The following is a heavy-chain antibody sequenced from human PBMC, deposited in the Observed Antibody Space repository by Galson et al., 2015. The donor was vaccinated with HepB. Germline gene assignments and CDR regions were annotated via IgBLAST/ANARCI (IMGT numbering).Heavy chain of an antibody. CDR3: AKDMIRYQDSSGYYHAFDY. CDR2: ISWNSDII. Sequence: SLRLSCAASGFTFEDYAMHWVRQAPGKGLEWVSGISWNSDIIGYADSVKGRFTISRDNAKNSLYLQINSLRAEDTAFYYCAKDMIRYQDSSGYYHAFDYWGQGTLVTVSS. D-gene: IGHD3-22*01. V-gene: IGHV3-9*01. CDR1: GFTFEDYA. J-gene: IGHJ4*02.